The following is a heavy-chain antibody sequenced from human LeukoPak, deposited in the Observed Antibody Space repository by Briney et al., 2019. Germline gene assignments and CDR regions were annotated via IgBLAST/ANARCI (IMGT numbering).Heavy chain of an antibody. J-gene: IGHJ4*02. D-gene: IGHD6-13*01. CDR2: ISYDGSNK. CDR3: AKIPRRGSSSWYNHFDY. V-gene: IGHV3-30*18. CDR1: GFTFSSYG. Sequence: GRSLRLSCAASGFTFSSYGMHWVRQAPGKGLEWVAVISYDGSNKYYADSVKGRFTISRDSSKNTLYLQMSSLRAEDTAVYYCAKIPRRGSSSWYNHFDYWGQGTLVTVSS.